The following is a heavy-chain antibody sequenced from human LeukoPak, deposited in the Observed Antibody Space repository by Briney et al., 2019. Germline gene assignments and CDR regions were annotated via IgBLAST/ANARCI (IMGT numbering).Heavy chain of an antibody. V-gene: IGHV1-24*01. D-gene: IGHD6-19*01. CDR3: ARGQSSGSYSIFPLDY. J-gene: IGHJ4*02. CDR2: FDPEDGET. CDR1: GYTLTELS. Sequence: ASVKVSCKVSGYTLTELSMHWVRQAPGKGLEWMGGFDPEDGETIYAQKFQGRVSMTEDTSTDTAYMELSSLRSEDMAVYYCARGQSSGSYSIFPLDYWGQGTLVTVSS.